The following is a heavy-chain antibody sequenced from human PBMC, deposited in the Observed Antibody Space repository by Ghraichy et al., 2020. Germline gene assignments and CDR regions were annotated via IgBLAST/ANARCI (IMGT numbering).Heavy chain of an antibody. D-gene: IGHD3-3*01. Sequence: GGSLRLSCAASGFTFSSYAMSWVRQAPGKGLEWVSAISGSGGSTYYADSVKGRFTISGDNSKNTLYLQMNSLRAEDTAVYYCAKPLRFLEWLFDYWGQGTLVTVSS. CDR3: AKPLRFLEWLFDY. J-gene: IGHJ4*02. V-gene: IGHV3-23*01. CDR2: ISGSGGST. CDR1: GFTFSSYA.